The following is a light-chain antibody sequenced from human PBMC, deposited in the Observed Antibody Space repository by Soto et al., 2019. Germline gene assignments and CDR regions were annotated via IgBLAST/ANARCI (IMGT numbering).Light chain of an antibody. J-gene: IGKJ1*01. V-gene: IGKV3-20*01. Sequence: EIALTQSPGTLSLSPGERATLSCRASQSVSSSYLAWYQQKPGQAPRLLIYGASSRATGIPDRFSGSGSGTDFTLIISRLEPEDFAVYYCQQYGSSPRTFGQGTKVDIK. CDR2: GAS. CDR3: QQYGSSPRT. CDR1: QSVSSSY.